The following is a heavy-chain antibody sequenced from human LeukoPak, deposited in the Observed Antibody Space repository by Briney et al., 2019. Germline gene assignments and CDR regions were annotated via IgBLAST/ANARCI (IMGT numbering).Heavy chain of an antibody. CDR2: INHSGST. CDR3: ARTGTRPGIAAAGFDY. Sequence: SETLSLTCAVYGGSFSGYYWGWIRQPPGKGLEWIGEINHSGSTNYNPSLKSRVTISVDTSKTQFSLKLSSVTAADTAVYYCARTGTRPGIAAAGFDYWGQGTLLTVSS. CDR1: GGSFSGYY. J-gene: IGHJ4*02. V-gene: IGHV4-34*01. D-gene: IGHD6-13*01.